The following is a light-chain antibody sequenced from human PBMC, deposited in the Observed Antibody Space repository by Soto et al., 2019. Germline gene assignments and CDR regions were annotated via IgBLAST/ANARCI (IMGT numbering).Light chain of an antibody. Sequence: QSALTQPASVSGSPGQSITISCTGTSSDVGGYNYVSWYQQHPGKAPKLMSYEVSNRPSGVSNRFSGSKSGNTASLTISGLQAEDEADYYCSSYTGSRTPYVFGTGTKLTVL. V-gene: IGLV2-14*01. CDR2: EVS. CDR1: SSDVGGYNY. J-gene: IGLJ1*01. CDR3: SSYTGSRTPYV.